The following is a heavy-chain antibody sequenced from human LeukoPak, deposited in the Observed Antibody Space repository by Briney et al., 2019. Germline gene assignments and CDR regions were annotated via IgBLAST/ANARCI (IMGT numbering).Heavy chain of an antibody. CDR2: INADNGNR. D-gene: IGHD2-2*01. CDR3: ARAIYCSSTSCYYLPYYYGMDV. CDR1: GYTFTNYA. J-gene: IGHJ6*04. V-gene: IGHV1-3*01. Sequence: WASVKVSCKASGYTFTNYAMHWVRQAPGQRLEWMGWINADNGNRKYSQKFQGRVTITRDTSASTAYMELSSLRSEDTAVYYCARAIYCSSTSCYYLPYYYGMDVWGKGTTVTVSS.